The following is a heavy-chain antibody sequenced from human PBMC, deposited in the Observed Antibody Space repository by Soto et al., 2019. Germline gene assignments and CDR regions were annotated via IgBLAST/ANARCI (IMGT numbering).Heavy chain of an antibody. V-gene: IGHV3-11*01. D-gene: IGHD1-26*01. CDR2: LSRSGSTI. CDR1: GFTFSDYY. J-gene: IGHJ4*02. CDR3: ARDSSGGSFLY. Sequence: QVQLVESGGGLVKPGGSLRLSCTASGFTFSDYYMNWIRQAPGKGLEWISYLSRSGSTIYYADSVKGRFTISRDNAKNSLYLQMNSLRAEDTAVYYCARDSSGGSFLYWGQGTLVTVSS.